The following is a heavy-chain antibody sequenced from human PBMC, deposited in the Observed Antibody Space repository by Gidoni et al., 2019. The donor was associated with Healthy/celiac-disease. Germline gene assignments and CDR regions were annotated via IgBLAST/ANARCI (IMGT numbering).Heavy chain of an antibody. CDR2: T. J-gene: IGHJ4*02. D-gene: IGHD6-13*01. Sequence: TYYNPSLKSRVTISVDTSKNQFSLKLSSVTAADTAVYYCARSPGAAAGFDYWGQGTLVTVSS. V-gene: IGHV4-31*02. CDR3: ARSPGAAAGFDY.